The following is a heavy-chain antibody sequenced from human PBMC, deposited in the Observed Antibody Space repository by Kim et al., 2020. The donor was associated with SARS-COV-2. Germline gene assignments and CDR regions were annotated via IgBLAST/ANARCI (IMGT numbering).Heavy chain of an antibody. D-gene: IGHD6-13*01. CDR2: GNP. CDR3: ARAYAAGSDY. Sequence: GNPTYARGFTGRFVFSLDTSVSTAYLQISSLKAEDTAVYYCARAYAAGSDYWGQGTLVTVSS. V-gene: IGHV7-4-1*02. J-gene: IGHJ4*02.